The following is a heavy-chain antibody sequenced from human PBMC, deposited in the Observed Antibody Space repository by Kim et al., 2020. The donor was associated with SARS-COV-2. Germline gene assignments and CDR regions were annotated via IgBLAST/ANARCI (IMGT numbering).Heavy chain of an antibody. V-gene: IGHV4-38-2*02. D-gene: IGHD3-10*01. CDR2: IYHSGST. CDR3: ASPTGYYYGSGSFDY. Sequence: SETLSLTCTVSGYSISSGYYWGWIRQPPGKGLEWIGSIYHSGSTYYNPSLKSRVTISVDTSKNQFSLKLSSVTAADTAVYYCASPTGYYYGSGSFDYWG. J-gene: IGHJ4*01. CDR1: GYSISSGYY.